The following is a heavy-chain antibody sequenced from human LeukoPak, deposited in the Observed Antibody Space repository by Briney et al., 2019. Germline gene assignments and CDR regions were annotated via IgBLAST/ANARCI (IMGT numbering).Heavy chain of an antibody. CDR1: GFTVSSSY. CDR2: IYIGGNT. D-gene: IGHD5-24*01. J-gene: IGHJ4*02. V-gene: IGHV3-53*01. CDR3: VRGDGYNFFDY. Sequence: GGSLRLSCAASGFTVSSSYMSWVRRAPGKGLEWVSVIYIGGNTYYAESVKGRFTISRDNSENTLHLQLNSLRAEDTAVYYCVRGDGYNFFDYWGQGTLVTVSS.